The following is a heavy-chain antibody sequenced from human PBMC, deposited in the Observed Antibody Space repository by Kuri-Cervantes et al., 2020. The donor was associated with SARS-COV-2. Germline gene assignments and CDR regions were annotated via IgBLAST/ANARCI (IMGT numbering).Heavy chain of an antibody. CDR3: ARLFARYCGNH. CDR1: GGSFSGYY. D-gene: IGHD1-14*01. Sequence: SETLSLTCAVYGGSFSGYYWGWIRQPPGKGLEWIGCIYYSGSTYYNPSLKSRCTISVDTSKNQFSLKLISVTAADTAVYYCARLFARYCGNHWGQGTMVTVSS. CDR2: IYYSGST. J-gene: IGHJ3*01. V-gene: IGHV4-34*01.